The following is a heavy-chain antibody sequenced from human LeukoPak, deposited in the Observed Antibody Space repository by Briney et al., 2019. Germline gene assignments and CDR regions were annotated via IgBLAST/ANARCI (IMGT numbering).Heavy chain of an antibody. V-gene: IGHV3-23*01. CDR2: ISGGGDTT. CDR1: GFTFSSYA. CDR3: ARVSGQWELLGNFDY. D-gene: IGHD1-26*01. J-gene: IGHJ4*02. Sequence: PGGSLRLSCAASGFTFSSYAMTWVRQAPGKGLEWVAGISGGGDTTYYADSVKARFTISRDNSKNTLYLQMNSLRAEDTAVYYCARVSGQWELLGNFDYWGQGTLVTVSS.